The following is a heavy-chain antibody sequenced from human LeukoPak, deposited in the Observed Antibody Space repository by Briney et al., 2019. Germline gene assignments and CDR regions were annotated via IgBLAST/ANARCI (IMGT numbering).Heavy chain of an antibody. Sequence: SETLSLTCTVSGGSISSYYWSWIRQPPGKGLGWIGHIYYSGSTTYNPPLKSRVTIPLEASKKRLRRNLKSAAAAETARPYFAGLGYCSSTSCYLWFDPWGQGTLVTVSS. V-gene: IGHV4-59*03. CDR2: IYYSGST. CDR3: AGLGYCSSTSCYLWFDP. CDR1: GGSISSYY. J-gene: IGHJ5*02. D-gene: IGHD2-2*01.